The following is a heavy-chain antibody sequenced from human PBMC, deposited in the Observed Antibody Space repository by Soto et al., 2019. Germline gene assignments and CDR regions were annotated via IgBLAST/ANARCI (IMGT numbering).Heavy chain of an antibody. J-gene: IGHJ4*02. CDR3: AREGDTYLFDY. V-gene: IGHV3-33*01. CDR2: IWYDGSNK. D-gene: IGHD2-21*02. Sequence: QVQLVESGGGVVQPGRSLRLSCAASGFTFSSYGMHWVRQAPGKGLEWVAVIWYDGSNKYYADSVKGRFTISRDNSKNPLYLQMNSLRAEDTAVYYCAREGDTYLFDYWGQGTLVTVSS. CDR1: GFTFSSYG.